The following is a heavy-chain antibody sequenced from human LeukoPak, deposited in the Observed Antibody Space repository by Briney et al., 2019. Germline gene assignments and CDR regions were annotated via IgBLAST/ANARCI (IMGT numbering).Heavy chain of an antibody. Sequence: GASVKVSCKASGYTFTGYYMHWVRQAPGRGLEWMGWINPNSGGTNYAQKFQGRVTMTRDTSISTAYMELSRLRSDDTAVYYCARDGGSYLPGDYYFDYWGQGTLVTVSS. D-gene: IGHD1-26*01. J-gene: IGHJ4*02. V-gene: IGHV1-2*02. CDR1: GYTFTGYY. CDR3: ARDGGSYLPGDYYFDY. CDR2: INPNSGGT.